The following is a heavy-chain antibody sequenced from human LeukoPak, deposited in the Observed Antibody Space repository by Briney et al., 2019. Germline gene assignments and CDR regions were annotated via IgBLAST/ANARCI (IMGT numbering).Heavy chain of an antibody. Sequence: PGGSLRLSCAASGFTFSSYAMSWVRQAPGKGLEWVSGISGSGGSTYHADSVKGRFTISRDNTKNLLYLQMNSLRDEDTAVYYCARGQFPDYWGQGILLTVSS. J-gene: IGHJ4*02. CDR3: ARGQFPDY. D-gene: IGHD5-24*01. CDR2: ISGSGGST. CDR1: GFTFSSYA. V-gene: IGHV3-23*01.